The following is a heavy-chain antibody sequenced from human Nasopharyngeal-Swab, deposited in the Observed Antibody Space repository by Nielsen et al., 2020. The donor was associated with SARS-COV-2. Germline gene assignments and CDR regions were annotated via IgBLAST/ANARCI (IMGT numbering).Heavy chain of an antibody. D-gene: IGHD6-19*01. CDR2: IYHTGIT. V-gene: IGHV4-39*02. CDR3: ASSSAWFRISPLDY. CDR1: GVSITSNSHF. Sequence: ETLSPTCSVSGVSITSNSHFWGWLREPPGKGLEWIGNIYHTGITYYNPSLKSRISLSIDTSKNAFSLKMKSVTAADTAVYYCASSSAWFRISPLDYWGRGTLVAVSS. J-gene: IGHJ4*02.